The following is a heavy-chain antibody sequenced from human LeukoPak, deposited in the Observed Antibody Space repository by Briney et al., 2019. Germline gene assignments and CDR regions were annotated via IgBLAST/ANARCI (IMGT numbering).Heavy chain of an antibody. J-gene: IGHJ4*02. V-gene: IGHV4-59*11. CDR1: CGSISSHY. Sequence: PSETLSLTCTVSCGSISSHYWSWIRQPPGKGLEWMGYIYYSGSTNYNPSLKSRVTISVDTSKNQFSLKLSSVTAADTAVYYCARGSAYYDILTGYYLWYFDYWGQGTLVTVSS. CDR2: IYYSGST. CDR3: ARGSAYYDILTGYYLWYFDY. D-gene: IGHD3-9*01.